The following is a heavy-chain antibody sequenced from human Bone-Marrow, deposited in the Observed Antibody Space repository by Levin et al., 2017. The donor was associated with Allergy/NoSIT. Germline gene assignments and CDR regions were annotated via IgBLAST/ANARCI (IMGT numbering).Heavy chain of an antibody. CDR1: GFTFSSYS. V-gene: IGHV3-21*01. Sequence: GGSLRLSCAASGFTFSSYSMNWVRQAPGKGLEWVSSISSSSSYIYYADSVKGRFTISRDNAKNSLYLQMNSLRAEDTAVYYCARVWYGSGSPYYYYGMDVWGQGTTVTVSS. J-gene: IGHJ6*02. CDR2: ISSSSSYI. D-gene: IGHD3-10*01. CDR3: ARVWYGSGSPYYYYGMDV.